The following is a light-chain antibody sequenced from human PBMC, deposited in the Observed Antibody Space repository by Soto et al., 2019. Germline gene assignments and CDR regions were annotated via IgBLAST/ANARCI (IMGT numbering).Light chain of an antibody. J-gene: IGKJ2*01. V-gene: IGKV3-20*01. CDR3: QQYGGSLTYT. CDR2: DAS. CDR1: QSVRSGY. Sequence: EIVLTQSPGTLSLSPGERATLSCRASQSVRSGYLAWYQQKPGQAPRLLIYDASSRATGIPDRFSGSGSGTDFTLTISRLEPEDFAVYYCQQYGGSLTYTFGQGTKLEI.